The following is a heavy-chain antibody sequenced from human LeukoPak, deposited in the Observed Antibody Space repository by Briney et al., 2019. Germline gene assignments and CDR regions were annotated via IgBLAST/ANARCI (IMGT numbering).Heavy chain of an antibody. V-gene: IGHV3-48*01. Sequence: PGGSLRLSCAASGFTFSSYSMSWVRQAPGKGLEWVSYISSSSSTIYYADSVKGRFTISRDNAKNSLYLQMNSLRAEDTAVYYCARERGYDFWSGYYSRAPNAFDIWGQGTMVTVSS. CDR2: ISSSSSTI. CDR3: ARERGYDFWSGYYSRAPNAFDI. J-gene: IGHJ3*02. CDR1: GFTFSSYS. D-gene: IGHD3-3*01.